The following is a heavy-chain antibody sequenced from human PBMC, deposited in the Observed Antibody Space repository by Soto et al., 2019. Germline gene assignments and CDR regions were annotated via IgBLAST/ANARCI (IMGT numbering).Heavy chain of an antibody. CDR2: ISYDGSNK. CDR1: GFTFSSYA. Sequence: PWGSLRLSCAASGFTFSSYAMHWVRQAPGKGLEWVAVISYDGSNKYYADSVKGRFTISRDNSKNTLYLQMNSLRAEDPAVSYCPRDSRTRSWYGNFDYWGQGTLVTVSS. J-gene: IGHJ4*02. V-gene: IGHV3-30-3*01. D-gene: IGHD6-13*01. CDR3: PRDSRTRSWYGNFDY.